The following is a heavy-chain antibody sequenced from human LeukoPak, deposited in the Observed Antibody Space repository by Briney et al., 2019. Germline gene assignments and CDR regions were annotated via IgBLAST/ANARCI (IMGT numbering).Heavy chain of an antibody. CDR2: ISWNSGAI. CDR3: AKGGCSFPTCYFDY. D-gene: IGHD2-15*01. V-gene: IGHV3-9*01. Sequence: PGGSLRLSCAASGFSFDDYAMHWVRQIPGKGLEWVSAISWNSGAIGYADSVKGRFTISRDNAKNSLYLQMNSLRPEDTALYSCAKGGCSFPTCYFDYWGQGILVTVSS. CDR1: GFSFDDYA. J-gene: IGHJ4*02.